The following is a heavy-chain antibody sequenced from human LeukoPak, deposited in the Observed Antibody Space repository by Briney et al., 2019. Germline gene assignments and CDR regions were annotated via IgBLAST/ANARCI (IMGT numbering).Heavy chain of an antibody. J-gene: IGHJ4*02. CDR2: SNSDGSST. Sequence: GGSLRLSCAASGFTFSSYWMHWVRQAPGKGLVWVSRSNSDGSSTNYADSVKGRFTISRDNSKNTLYLQMSSLRAEDTAVYYCVKAPYGDSYFDYWGQGTLVTVSS. CDR1: GFTFSSYW. V-gene: IGHV3-74*01. CDR3: VKAPYGDSYFDY. D-gene: IGHD4-17*01.